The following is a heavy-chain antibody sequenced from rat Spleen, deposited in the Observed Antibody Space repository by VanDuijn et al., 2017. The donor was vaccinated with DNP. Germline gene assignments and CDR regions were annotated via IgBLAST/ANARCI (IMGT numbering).Heavy chain of an antibody. D-gene: IGHD1-11*01. J-gene: IGHJ2*01. CDR3: AKGGDYGGFDY. Sequence: EVQLVESGGGLVQPGRSLKLSCAASGFTFSDYYMAWVRQAPTKGLKWVAYISHEGSSTYYRDSVKGRFTISRDNAKSTLYLQMNSLRSEDTATYYCAKGGDYGGFDYWGQGVMVTVSS. CDR1: GFTFSDYY. CDR2: ISHEGSST. V-gene: IGHV5-22*01.